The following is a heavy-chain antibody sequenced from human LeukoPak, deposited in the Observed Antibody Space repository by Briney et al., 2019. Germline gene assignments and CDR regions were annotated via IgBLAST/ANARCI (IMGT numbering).Heavy chain of an antibody. CDR3: ARDYGDYGVDP. Sequence: SETLSLTCTVSGGSISSYYWSWIRQPPGKGLEWIGSIYYSGSTYYNPSLKSRVTISVDTSKNQFSLKLSSVTAADTAVYYCARDYGDYGVDPWGQGTLVTVSS. V-gene: IGHV4-39*01. D-gene: IGHD4-17*01. CDR2: IYYSGST. CDR1: GGSISSYY. J-gene: IGHJ5*02.